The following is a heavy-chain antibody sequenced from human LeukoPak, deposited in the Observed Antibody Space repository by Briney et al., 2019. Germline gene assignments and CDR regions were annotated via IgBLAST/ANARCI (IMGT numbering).Heavy chain of an antibody. J-gene: IGHJ4*02. Sequence: QPGGSLRLSCAASGFTFSSYAMSWVRQAPGKGLEWVSAISGNGGSTYYADSVKGRFTISRDNSKNTLYLQMNSLRAEDTAVYYCAKDYGYSYGLGFDYWGQGTLVTVSS. D-gene: IGHD5-18*01. CDR1: GFTFSSYA. CDR2: ISGNGGST. CDR3: AKDYGYSYGLGFDY. V-gene: IGHV3-23*01.